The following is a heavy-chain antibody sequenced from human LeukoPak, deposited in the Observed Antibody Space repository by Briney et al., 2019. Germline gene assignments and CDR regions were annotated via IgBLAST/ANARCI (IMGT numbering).Heavy chain of an antibody. Sequence: SETLSLTCAVYGGSFSGYYWSWIRQPPGKGLEWIGEINHSGSTNYNPSLKSRVTISVDTSKNQFSLKLSSVTAAYTAVYYCASTRTYYYDSSGYYSGWGQGTLVTVSS. V-gene: IGHV4-34*01. CDR1: GGSFSGYY. CDR3: ASTRTYYYDSSGYYSG. J-gene: IGHJ4*02. CDR2: INHSGST. D-gene: IGHD3-22*01.